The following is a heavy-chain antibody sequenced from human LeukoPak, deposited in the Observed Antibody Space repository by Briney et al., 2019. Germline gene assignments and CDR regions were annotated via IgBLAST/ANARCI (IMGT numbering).Heavy chain of an antibody. Sequence: GGSLRLSCAASGFTFSSYEMNWVRQAPGKGLEWVSTISGTGGSTYYADSVRGRFTISRDNSKNTLYLQMNSLRAEDTAVYYCAKSRLVVTAFDYWGQGTLVTVSS. CDR3: AKSRLVVTAFDY. V-gene: IGHV3-23*01. D-gene: IGHD4-23*01. CDR1: GFTFSSYE. J-gene: IGHJ4*02. CDR2: ISGTGGST.